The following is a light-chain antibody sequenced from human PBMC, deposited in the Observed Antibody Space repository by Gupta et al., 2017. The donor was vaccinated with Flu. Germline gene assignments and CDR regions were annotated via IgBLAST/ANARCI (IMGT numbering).Light chain of an antibody. CDR1: QSVLYSSNNKNY. Sequence: DIVMTQSPDPLAVSLGARATINCKSSQSVLYSSNNKNYLAWYQQKPGQPPKLLIYWASTRESGVPDRFSGSGSGTDFTLTSSSLQAEDVAVYYCQQYYSTPLTFGGGTKVEIK. CDR3: QQYYSTPLT. CDR2: WAS. J-gene: IGKJ4*01. V-gene: IGKV4-1*01.